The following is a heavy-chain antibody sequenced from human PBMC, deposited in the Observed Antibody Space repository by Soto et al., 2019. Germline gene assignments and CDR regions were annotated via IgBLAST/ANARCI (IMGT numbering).Heavy chain of an antibody. CDR2: INHSGST. V-gene: IGHV4-34*01. Sequence: SETLSLTCAVYGGSFSGYYWSWIRQPPGKGLEWIGEINHSGSTNYNPSLKSRVTISVDTSKNQFSLKLSSVTAADPAVYYCARDGRGVVPAAITFLCYCGMDVWGKGNRITASS. J-gene: IGHJ6*04. D-gene: IGHD2-2*01. CDR3: ARDGRGVVPAAITFLCYCGMDV. CDR1: GGSFSGYY.